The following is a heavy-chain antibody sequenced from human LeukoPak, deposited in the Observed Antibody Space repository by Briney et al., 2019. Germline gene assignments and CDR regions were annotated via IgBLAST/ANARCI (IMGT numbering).Heavy chain of an antibody. CDR2: VTGSGSVTSST. Sequence: GGSLRLSCAASGFTFSSFAMSWVRQAPGKGLEWVSSVTGSGSVTSSTYYADSVKGRFTISRDNSKNTLYLQMNSLRAEDTALYYCAKEGTYNNFWSGYFHWGQGALVTVSS. CDR1: GFTFSSFA. J-gene: IGHJ4*02. CDR3: AKEGTYNNFWSGYFH. V-gene: IGHV3-23*01. D-gene: IGHD3-3*01.